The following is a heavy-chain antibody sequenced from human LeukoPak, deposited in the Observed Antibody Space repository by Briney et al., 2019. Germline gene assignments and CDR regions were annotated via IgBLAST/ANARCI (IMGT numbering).Heavy chain of an antibody. CDR3: ARTLAGSAPDRELDFDY. J-gene: IGHJ4*02. Sequence: ASVKVSCKASGYTFTNYSITWVRQAPGQGLEWMGWVSTYNGNTNYAQKFQGRVTMTTDTSTSTAYMELRSLRSDDTAVYYCARTLAGSAPDRELDFDYWGQGTLVTVSS. CDR2: VSTYNGNT. V-gene: IGHV1-18*01. CDR1: GYTFTNYS. D-gene: IGHD3-10*01.